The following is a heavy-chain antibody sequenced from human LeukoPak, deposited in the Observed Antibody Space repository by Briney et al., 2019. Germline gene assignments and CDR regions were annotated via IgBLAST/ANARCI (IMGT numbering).Heavy chain of an antibody. CDR1: GASISSYY. V-gene: IGHV4-59*01. D-gene: IGHD3-3*01. Sequence: SETLSLTCTVSGASISSYYWNCIRQPPRKRLEWSGYISYSGSPNYNPSLKSRVTISVDTSKHQFSLKLSSVTAADTAVYYCARVFDFWSGYHQGYYFDYWGQGTLVTVSS. CDR2: ISYSGSP. CDR3: ARVFDFWSGYHQGYYFDY. J-gene: IGHJ4*02.